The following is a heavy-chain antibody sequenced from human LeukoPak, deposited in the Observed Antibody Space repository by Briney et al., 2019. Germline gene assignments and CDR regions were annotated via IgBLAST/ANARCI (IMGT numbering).Heavy chain of an antibody. CDR3: ATGVHSSGWYRVSEGFYFDY. CDR2: ISNSGANI. V-gene: IGHV3-23*01. D-gene: IGHD6-19*01. CDR1: GFTFSSYA. J-gene: IGHJ4*02. Sequence: GGSLRLSCAASGFTFSSYAMSWVRQAPGKGLEWVSTISNSGANINYADSVKGRFTISRDNSKNTLFLQMNSLRAEDTAVYYCATGVHSSGWYRVSEGFYFDYWGQGTLVTVSS.